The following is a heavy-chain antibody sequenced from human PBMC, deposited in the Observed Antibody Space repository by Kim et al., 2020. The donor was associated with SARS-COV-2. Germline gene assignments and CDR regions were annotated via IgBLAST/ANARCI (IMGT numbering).Heavy chain of an antibody. D-gene: IGHD2-15*01. Sequence: GGSLRLSCAASGFTFSSYSMNWVRQAPGKGLEWVSSISSSSSYIYYADSVKGRFTISRDNAKNSLYLQMNSLRAEDTAVYYCARRLGIRNSGGSFDPWGQGTLVTVSS. V-gene: IGHV3-21*01. CDR3: ARRLGIRNSGGSFDP. J-gene: IGHJ5*01. CDR2: ISSSSSYI. CDR1: GFTFSSYS.